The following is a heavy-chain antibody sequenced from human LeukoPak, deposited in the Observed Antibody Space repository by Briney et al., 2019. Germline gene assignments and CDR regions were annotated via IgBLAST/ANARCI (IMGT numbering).Heavy chain of an antibody. CDR1: GFTFTTYS. Sequence: GGSLRLSCEASGFTFTTYSMTWVRQAPGKGLEWVSSISSSSIYIYYGDSVKGRFTISRDNARNSLYLQMNSLRAEDTAVYYCARGYSNYGYAFDIWGQGTMVTVSS. CDR3: ARGYSNYGYAFDI. D-gene: IGHD4-11*01. J-gene: IGHJ3*02. V-gene: IGHV3-21*01. CDR2: ISSSSIYI.